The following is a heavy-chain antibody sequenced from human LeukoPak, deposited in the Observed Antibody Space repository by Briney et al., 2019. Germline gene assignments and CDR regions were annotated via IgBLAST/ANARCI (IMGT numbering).Heavy chain of an antibody. J-gene: IGHJ3*02. CDR2: INPNSGGT. D-gene: IGHD6-13*01. Sequence: ASVKVSCKASGYTFTGYYMHWVRQAPGQGLEWMGWINPNSGGTNYAQKFQGRVTMTRDTSISTAYMELSRLRSDDTAVYYCARSLPPLFSSSRPAPLGAFDIWGQGTMVTVSS. CDR1: GYTFTGYY. CDR3: ARSLPPLFSSSRPAPLGAFDI. V-gene: IGHV1-2*02.